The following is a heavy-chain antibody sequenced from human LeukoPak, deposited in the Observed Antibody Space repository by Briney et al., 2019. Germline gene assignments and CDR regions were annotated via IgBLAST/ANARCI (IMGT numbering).Heavy chain of an antibody. Sequence: GGSLRLSCAASGFTFSKYWMLWIRQAPGKGLESVSQINTDGTVTTYADSVKGRFTVSRDNADNTMFLQMNSVRDEDTAVYYCARAPPGYYYDSSGYYYYWGQGTLVTVSS. V-gene: IGHV3-74*01. CDR2: INTDGTVT. D-gene: IGHD3-22*01. CDR3: ARAPPGYYYDSSGYYYY. CDR1: GFTFSKYW. J-gene: IGHJ4*02.